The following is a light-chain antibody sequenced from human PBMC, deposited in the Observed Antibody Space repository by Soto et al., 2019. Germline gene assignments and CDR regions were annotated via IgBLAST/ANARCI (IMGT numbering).Light chain of an antibody. CDR2: GAS. V-gene: IGKV3-15*01. Sequence: EIVMTQSPATLSVSPGERAALSCRASQCVSSNLAWYQQKPGQAPRLLIYGASTRATGIPARFSGSGSGTEFTLTISSLQSEDVAVYYCQQYNNWPVTFGQGTKVDIK. CDR3: QQYNNWPVT. CDR1: QCVSSN. J-gene: IGKJ1*01.